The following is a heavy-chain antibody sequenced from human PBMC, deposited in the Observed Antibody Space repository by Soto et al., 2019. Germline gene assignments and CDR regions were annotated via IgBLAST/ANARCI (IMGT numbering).Heavy chain of an antibody. D-gene: IGHD3-22*01. V-gene: IGHV3-48*03. Sequence: PGGSLRLSCAASGFTFSSYEMNWVRQAPGKGLEWVSYISSSGSTIYYADSVKGRFTISRDNAKNSLYLQMNSLRAEDTAVYYCARVYYDSSGEGDDSWGQGTLVTVSS. CDR1: GFTFSSYE. CDR2: ISSSGSTI. J-gene: IGHJ4*02. CDR3: ARVYYDSSGEGDDS.